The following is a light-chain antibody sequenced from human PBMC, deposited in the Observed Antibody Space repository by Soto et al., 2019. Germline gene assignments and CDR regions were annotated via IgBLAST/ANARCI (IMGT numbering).Light chain of an antibody. Sequence: QSVLTQPASVSGSPGQSITISCTGTSSDVGNYNLVSWYQQHPGKAPKLMIYEGSKRPSGVSNRFSASESGNTASLTISGLQAEDEADYYCCSYAGSSTYYVFGTGTKVTVL. CDR1: SSDVGNYNL. CDR2: EGS. V-gene: IGLV2-23*01. J-gene: IGLJ1*01. CDR3: CSYAGSSTYYV.